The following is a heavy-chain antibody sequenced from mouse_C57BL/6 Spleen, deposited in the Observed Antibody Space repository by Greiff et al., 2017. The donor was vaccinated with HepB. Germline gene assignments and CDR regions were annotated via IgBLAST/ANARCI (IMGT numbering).Heavy chain of an antibody. J-gene: IGHJ1*03. D-gene: IGHD2-4*01. CDR1: GYTFTDYY. V-gene: IGHV1-19*01. Sequence: EVQGVESGPVLVKPGASVKMSCKASGYTFTDYYMNWVKQSHGKSLEWIGVINPYNGGTSYNQKFKGKATLTVDKSSSTAYMELNSLTSEDSAVYYCARTGYYDYHWYFDVWGTGTTVTVSS. CDR3: ARTGYYDYHWYFDV. CDR2: INPYNGGT.